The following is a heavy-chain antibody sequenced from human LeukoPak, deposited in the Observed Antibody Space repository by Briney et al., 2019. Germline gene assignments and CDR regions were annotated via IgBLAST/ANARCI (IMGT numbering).Heavy chain of an antibody. CDR3: ARSRGVKVPYFDY. D-gene: IGHD3-10*01. V-gene: IGHV1-8*02. J-gene: IGHJ4*02. CDR1: GYTFTGYY. Sequence: ASVKVSCKASGYTFTGYYMHWVRQAPGQGLEWMGWINPNSGNTGYAQKFQGRVTMTRNTSISTAYMELSSLRSEDTAVYYCARSRGVKVPYFDYWGQGTLVTVSS. CDR2: INPNSGNT.